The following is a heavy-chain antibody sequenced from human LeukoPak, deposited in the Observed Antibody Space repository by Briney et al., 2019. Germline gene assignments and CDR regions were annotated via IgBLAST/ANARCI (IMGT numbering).Heavy chain of an antibody. V-gene: IGHV3-9*01. J-gene: IGHJ6*03. D-gene: IGHD3-10*01. CDR2: ISWNSGSI. CDR3: AKGGFPNYYYYMDV. CDR1: GFTFDDYA. Sequence: GRSLRLSCAASGFTFDDYAMHWVRQAPGKGLEWDSGISWNSGSIGYADSVKGRFTISRDNAKNSLYLQMNSLRAEDTALYYCAKGGFPNYYYYMDVWGKGTTVTVSS.